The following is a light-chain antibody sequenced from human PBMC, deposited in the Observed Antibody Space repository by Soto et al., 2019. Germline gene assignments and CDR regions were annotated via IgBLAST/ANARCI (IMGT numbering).Light chain of an antibody. CDR3: QHYYGHSLT. CDR1: QSVTAW. V-gene: IGKV1-5*03. CDR2: KAS. J-gene: IGKJ1*01. Sequence: DIQMTHYPSTLSASIGDRVTITCRASQSVTAWLAWFQQKPGQAPKVLIYKASNLESGVPSRFSGSGSGTEFTLTINSLQPEDFATYYCQHYYGHSLTFGQGTKVEMK.